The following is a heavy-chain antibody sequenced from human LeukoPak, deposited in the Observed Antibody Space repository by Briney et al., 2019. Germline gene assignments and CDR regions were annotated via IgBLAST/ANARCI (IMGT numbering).Heavy chain of an antibody. CDR3: TRNIASLDY. CDR1: GFTFGDYA. J-gene: IGHJ4*02. V-gene: IGHV3-49*04. Sequence: GGSLRLSCTASGFTFGDYAMSWVRQAPGKGLEWVGFVRSTAHGGTTEYAASVKGRFTISRDDSKNIAYLQMNSLKTEDTAVYYCTRNIASLDYWGQGTLVTVSS. D-gene: IGHD2/OR15-2a*01. CDR2: VRSTAHGGTT.